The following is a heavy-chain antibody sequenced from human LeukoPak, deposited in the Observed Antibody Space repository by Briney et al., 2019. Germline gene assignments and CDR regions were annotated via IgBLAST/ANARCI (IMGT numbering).Heavy chain of an antibody. CDR2: SRDKGNSYTT. J-gene: IGHJ4*02. Sequence: GGSLRLSCAASGFTFSDHYIDWVRQAPGKGLEWVGRSRDKGNSYTTAYAASVKGRFTLSRDDSKSIAYLQMNSLKTEDTAVYFCTGSFGELSFFDYWGQGTLVTVSS. V-gene: IGHV3-72*01. CDR3: TGSFGELSFFDY. D-gene: IGHD3-10*01. CDR1: GFTFSDHY.